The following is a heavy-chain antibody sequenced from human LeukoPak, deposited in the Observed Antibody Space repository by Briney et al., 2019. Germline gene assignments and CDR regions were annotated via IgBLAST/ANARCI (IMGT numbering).Heavy chain of an antibody. Sequence: GGSLRLSCAASGFTFSSYWMSWVRQAPGKGLEWVANIKQDGSEKYYVDSVKGRFTISRDNAKNSLYLQMNSLRAEDTAVYYCARGGVGATNYYMDVWGKGTTVTVSS. J-gene: IGHJ6*03. CDR2: IKQDGSEK. D-gene: IGHD1-26*01. CDR1: GFTFSSYW. V-gene: IGHV3-7*04. CDR3: ARGGVGATNYYMDV.